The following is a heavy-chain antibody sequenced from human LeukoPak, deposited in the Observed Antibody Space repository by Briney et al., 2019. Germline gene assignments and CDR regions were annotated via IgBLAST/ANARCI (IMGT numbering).Heavy chain of an antibody. CDR2: IYHSGHT. V-gene: IGHV4-59*08. D-gene: IGHD4-4*01. Sequence: PSETLSLTCTVSGASVSDYWSWIRQSPGKGLEWIGYIYHSGHTMSNPSLKSRVSLSLDTSNNQFSLKLSSVTAADTAVYYCARHPFQYPFDHWGQGTLVTVSS. CDR1: GASVSDY. CDR3: ARHPFQYPFDH. J-gene: IGHJ5*02.